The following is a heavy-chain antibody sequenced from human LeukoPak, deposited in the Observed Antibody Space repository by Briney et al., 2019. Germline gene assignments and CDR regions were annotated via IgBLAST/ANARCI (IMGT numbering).Heavy chain of an antibody. Sequence: GGSLRLSCAASGFTFSDYYMSWIRQAPGKGLEWVSYISSSGSTIYYADSVKGRFTISRDNAKNSLYLQMNSLRAEDTAVYYCARDSSSGYIDNYYYYGMDVWGQGTTVTVSS. CDR3: ARDSSSGYIDNYYYYGMDV. CDR2: ISSSGSTI. J-gene: IGHJ6*02. D-gene: IGHD6-19*01. CDR1: GFTFSDYY. V-gene: IGHV3-11*01.